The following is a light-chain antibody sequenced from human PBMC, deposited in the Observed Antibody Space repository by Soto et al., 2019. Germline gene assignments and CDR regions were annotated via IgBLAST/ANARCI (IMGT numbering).Light chain of an antibody. J-gene: IGKJ4*01. V-gene: IGKV3-11*01. CDR3: QQRSNWPSLT. Sequence: DMVMTQSPATLSLSPGERATLSCRASQSVGSYLAWYQHKPGQAPRLLISDASNRATGIPARFSGSGSGTDFTLTISSLEPEDSAVYYCQQRSNWPSLTFGGGTKVDIK. CDR2: DAS. CDR1: QSVGSY.